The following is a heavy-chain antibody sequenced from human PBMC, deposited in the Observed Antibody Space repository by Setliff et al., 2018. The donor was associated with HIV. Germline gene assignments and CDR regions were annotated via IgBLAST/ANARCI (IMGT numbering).Heavy chain of an antibody. Sequence: PSETLSLTCTISGGSITSHHWSWIRQPPGKGLEWIGYVFYTGGTNYRPSLRGRVTISVDTSKNHFSLKLSSVTAADTAVYYCAKTIRGYISGDYMDVWGKGTTVTVSS. V-gene: IGHV4-59*11. CDR1: GGSITSHH. J-gene: IGHJ6*03. D-gene: IGHD5-18*01. CDR3: AKTIRGYISGDYMDV. CDR2: VFYTGGT.